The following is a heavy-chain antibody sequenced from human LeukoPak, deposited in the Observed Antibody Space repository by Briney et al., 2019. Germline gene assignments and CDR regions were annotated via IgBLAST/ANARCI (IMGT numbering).Heavy chain of an antibody. V-gene: IGHV3-43D*03. J-gene: IGHJ6*02. D-gene: IGHD5-12*01. CDR2: ISWDGGST. CDR1: GFTFDDYA. Sequence: GGSLRLSCAASGFTFDDYAMEWVRHAPGKGVEGVALISWDGGSTYYADSVKGRFPISRDNSKNFLYLQMNTLRAEDTALYYCAKGPLYGGYDGDYYYGMDVWGQGTPVTVSS. CDR3: AKGPLYGGYDGDYYYGMDV.